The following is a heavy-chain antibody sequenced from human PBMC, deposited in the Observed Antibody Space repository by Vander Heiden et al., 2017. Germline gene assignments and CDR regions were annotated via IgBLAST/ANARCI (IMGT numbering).Heavy chain of an antibody. CDR3: ARGSHVAARFGRPSYCGMDV. J-gene: IGHJ6*02. CDR1: GGSINSYY. D-gene: IGHD6-6*01. V-gene: IGHV4-59*01. CDR2: VSSSGIT. Sequence: QVQLQESGPGLVKASEALSLTCNVSGGSINSYYWTWIRQPPGKGLEWIGVVSSSGITYYNPFIKSRVAIAVDTSKNQFSLKLTSMTAADTAVYYCARGSHVAARFGRPSYCGMDVWGPGTTVTVYS.